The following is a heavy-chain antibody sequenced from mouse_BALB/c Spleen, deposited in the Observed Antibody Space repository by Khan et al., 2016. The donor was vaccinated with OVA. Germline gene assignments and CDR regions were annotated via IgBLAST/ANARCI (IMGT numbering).Heavy chain of an antibody. Sequence: QVQLKESGPGLVAPSQSLSITCTVSGFSLTGYGVNWVRQPPGNGLEWLGMIWGDGSTDYNSALKSRLSISKDNSKSQVFLKMNSLQTDDTARYYCARDRYYYGRGLAYWGQGTLVTVSA. CDR1: GFSLTGYG. J-gene: IGHJ3*01. D-gene: IGHD1-1*01. CDR2: IWGDGST. CDR3: ARDRYYYGRGLAY. V-gene: IGHV2-6-7*01.